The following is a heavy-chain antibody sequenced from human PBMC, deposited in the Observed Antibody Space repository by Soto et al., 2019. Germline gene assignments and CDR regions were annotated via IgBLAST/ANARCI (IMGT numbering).Heavy chain of an antibody. CDR3: ARSKLEDCSGGSCYGYYFDY. V-gene: IGHV4-31*03. CDR1: GGSIRSGGYY. CDR2: IYYSGST. Sequence: SETLSLTCTVSGGSIRSGGYYLSWIRQHPGKGLEWIGYIYYSGSTYYNPSLKSRVTISVDTSKNQFSLKLSSVTAADTAVYYCARSKLEDCSGGSCYGYYFDYWGQGTLVTVS. J-gene: IGHJ4*02. D-gene: IGHD2-15*01.